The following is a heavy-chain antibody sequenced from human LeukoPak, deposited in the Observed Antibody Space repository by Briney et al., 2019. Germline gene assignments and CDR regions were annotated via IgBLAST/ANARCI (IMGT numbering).Heavy chain of an antibody. CDR1: GYTFTSYG. D-gene: IGHD3-22*01. V-gene: IGHV1-18*01. Sequence: ASVKVPCKASGYTFTSYGISWVRQAPGQGLEWMGWISAYNGNTNYAQKLQGRVTMTTDTSTSTAYMELRSLRSDDTAVYYCARGRDLYYYDSSGYYDYWGQGTLVTVSS. CDR3: ARGRDLYYYDSSGYYDY. CDR2: ISAYNGNT. J-gene: IGHJ4*02.